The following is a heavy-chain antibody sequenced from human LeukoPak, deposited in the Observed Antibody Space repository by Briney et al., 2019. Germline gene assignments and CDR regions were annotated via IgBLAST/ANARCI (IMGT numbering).Heavy chain of an antibody. Sequence: GYVYYSGSTNYNPSLKSRVTISVDTSKNQFSLKLSSVTAADTAVYYCAREGGNSHTVTFDYWGQGTLVTVSS. CDR2: VYYSGST. CDR3: AREGGNSHTVTFDY. D-gene: IGHD4-17*01. J-gene: IGHJ4*02. V-gene: IGHV4-59*01.